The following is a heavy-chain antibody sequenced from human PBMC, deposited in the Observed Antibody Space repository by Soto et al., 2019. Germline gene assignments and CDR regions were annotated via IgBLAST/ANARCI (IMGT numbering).Heavy chain of an antibody. Sequence: QVQLQESGPGLVKPSQTLSPTCTVSGGSISSGGYYWSWIRQHPGKGLEWIGYIYYSGSTYYKPSLKSRVTISVDTSKNQFSLKLSSVTAADTAVYYCARVCGGDCHNAFDIWGQGTMVTVSS. D-gene: IGHD2-21*02. CDR1: GGSISSGGYY. J-gene: IGHJ3*02. CDR3: ARVCGGDCHNAFDI. V-gene: IGHV4-31*03. CDR2: IYYSGST.